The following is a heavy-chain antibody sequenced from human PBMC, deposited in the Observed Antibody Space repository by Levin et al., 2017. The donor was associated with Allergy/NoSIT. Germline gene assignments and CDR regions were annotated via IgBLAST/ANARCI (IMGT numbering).Heavy chain of an antibody. CDR3: AASHSSGWYVWDDY. J-gene: IGHJ4*02. CDR2: MNPNSGNT. Sequence: ASVKVSCKASGYTFTSYDINWVRQATGQGLEWMGWMNPNSGNTGYAQKFQGRVTMTRNTSISTAYMELSSLRSEDTAVYYCAASHSSGWYVWDDYWGQGTLVTVSS. CDR1: GYTFTSYD. V-gene: IGHV1-8*01. D-gene: IGHD6-19*01.